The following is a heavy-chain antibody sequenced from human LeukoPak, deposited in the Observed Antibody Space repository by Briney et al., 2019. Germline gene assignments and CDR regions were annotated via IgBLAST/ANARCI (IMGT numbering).Heavy chain of an antibody. CDR1: GFTFSSYW. Sequence: PGGSLRLSCAASGFTFSSYWMHWVRQAPGKGLVWVSRINSDGSSTSYADSVKGRFTISRDNAKNTLYLQVNSLRAEDTAVYYCARAPVLLWFGEVDYWGQGTLVTVSS. D-gene: IGHD3-10*01. V-gene: IGHV3-74*01. CDR2: INSDGSST. J-gene: IGHJ4*02. CDR3: ARAPVLLWFGEVDY.